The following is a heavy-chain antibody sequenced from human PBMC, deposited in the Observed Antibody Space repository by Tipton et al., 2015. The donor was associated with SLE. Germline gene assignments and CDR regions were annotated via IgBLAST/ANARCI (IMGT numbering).Heavy chain of an antibody. CDR2: IYFGST. J-gene: IGHJ3*02. Sequence: TLSLTCTVSGGSISTFHYWSWIRRPPGERLEWIGYIYFGSTSYNPSLKSRVTISEDTAKNQFSLKLSSVTAADTAVYYCARFLDTFDIWGQGTVVTVSS. V-gene: IGHV4-59*01. CDR3: ARFLDTFDI. D-gene: IGHD3-3*01. CDR1: GGSISTFHY.